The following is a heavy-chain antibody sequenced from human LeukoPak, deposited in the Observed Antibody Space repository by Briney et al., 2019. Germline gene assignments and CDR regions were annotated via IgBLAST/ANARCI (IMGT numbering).Heavy chain of an antibody. CDR3: ARVVLIGGYCSGGSCYTRTGIYYYYYMDV. CDR2: IRAYNGNT. J-gene: IGHJ6*03. Sequence: ASVKVSCKASGYTFTSYGISWVRQAPGQGLEWMGWIRAYNGNTNYAQKLQGRVTMTTDTSTSTAYMELRSLRSDDTAVYYCARVVLIGGYCSGGSCYTRTGIYYYYYMDVWGKGTTVTVSS. V-gene: IGHV1-18*01. D-gene: IGHD2-15*01. CDR1: GYTFTSYG.